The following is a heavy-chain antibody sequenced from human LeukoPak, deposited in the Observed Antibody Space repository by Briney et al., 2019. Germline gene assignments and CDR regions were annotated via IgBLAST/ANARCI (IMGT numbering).Heavy chain of an antibody. CDR1: GFTFDIYW. Sequence: GGSLRLSCAASGFTFDIYWMHWVRQAPGKGLVWVSLISSDGSITSYADSVKGRFTISRDNAKNTVYLQMNSLRVEDTAVYYCARRVGSSESPYYFDYWGQGTLVTVSS. D-gene: IGHD3-22*01. V-gene: IGHV3-74*01. CDR3: ARRVGSSESPYYFDY. J-gene: IGHJ4*02. CDR2: ISSDGSIT.